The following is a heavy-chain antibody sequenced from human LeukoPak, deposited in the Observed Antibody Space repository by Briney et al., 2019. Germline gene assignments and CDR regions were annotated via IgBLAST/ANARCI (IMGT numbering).Heavy chain of an antibody. CDR2: IYSDGTT. D-gene: IGHD1-26*01. CDR3: AREVGSYYRYFDN. J-gene: IGHJ4*02. CDR1: GFTVSSNY. V-gene: IGHV3-53*01. Sequence: GGSLRLSCAASGFTVSSNYMSWVRQAPGKGLECVSLIYSDGTTYYADSVKGRFTISRDNSKNTLYLQMNSLRAEDTAVYYCAREVGSYYRYFDNWGQGTLVTVSS.